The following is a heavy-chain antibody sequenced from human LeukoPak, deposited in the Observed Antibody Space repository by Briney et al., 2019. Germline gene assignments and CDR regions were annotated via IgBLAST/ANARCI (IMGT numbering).Heavy chain of an antibody. CDR2: ISYDGSNK. D-gene: IGHD6-19*01. CDR1: GFTFSSYG. V-gene: IGHV3-30*18. J-gene: IGHJ4*02. Sequence: PGGSLGLSCAASGFTFSSYGMHWVCQAPGKGLEWVAVISYDGSNKYYADSVKGRFTISRDNSKNTLYLQMSSLRAEDTAVYYCAKDRGSSGWHFDYWGQGTLVTVSS. CDR3: AKDRGSSGWHFDY.